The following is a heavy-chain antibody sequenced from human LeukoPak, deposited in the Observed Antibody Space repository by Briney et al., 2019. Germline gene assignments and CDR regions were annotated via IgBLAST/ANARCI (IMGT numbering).Heavy chain of an antibody. J-gene: IGHJ6*02. CDR1: GFTFSDYY. CDR3: AKHYYDSSGYYFYYYYGMDV. CDR2: ISSSGSTI. D-gene: IGHD3-22*01. V-gene: IGHV3-11*01. Sequence: PGGSLRLSCAAPGFTFSDYYMSWIRQAPGKGLEWVSYISSSGSTIYYADSVKGRFTISRDNAKNSLYLQMNSLRAEDTAVYYCAKHYYDSSGYYFYYYYGMDVWGQGTTVTVSS.